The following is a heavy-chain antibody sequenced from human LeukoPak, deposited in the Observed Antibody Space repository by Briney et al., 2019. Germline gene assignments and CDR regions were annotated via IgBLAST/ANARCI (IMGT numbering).Heavy chain of an antibody. CDR3: ARSWFSTGPADY. J-gene: IGHJ4*02. Sequence: PSETLSLTCTVSGDSISSSSYYWGWLRQPQGKGLEWIESIFHSGSTYNNPSLKSQFTISVEKTKNRFSMKLTSVTADDEVVYYCARSWFSTGPADYWGQGTLVTVSS. V-gene: IGHV4-39*01. D-gene: IGHD6-13*01. CDR1: GDSISSSSYY. CDR2: IFHSGST.